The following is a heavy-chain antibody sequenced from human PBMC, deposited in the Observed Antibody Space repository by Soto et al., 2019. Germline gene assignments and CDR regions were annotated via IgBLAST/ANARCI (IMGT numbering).Heavy chain of an antibody. V-gene: IGHV4-39*07. J-gene: IGHJ1*01. CDR2: IYYSGST. CDR1: GGSISSSSYY. D-gene: IGHD3-22*01. Sequence: PSETLSLTCTVSGGSISSSSYYWGWIRQPPGKRMEWIGSIYYSGSTYYNPSLKSRVTISVDTSKNHFSLKLSSVTAVDTSVYFCAGETYYYDSRRFQHWGQGTLSTVSS. CDR3: AGETYYYDSRRFQH.